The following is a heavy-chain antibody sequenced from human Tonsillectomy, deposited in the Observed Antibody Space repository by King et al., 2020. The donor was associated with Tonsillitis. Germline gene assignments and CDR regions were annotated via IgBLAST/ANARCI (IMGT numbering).Heavy chain of an antibody. CDR1: GFTFSNAW. V-gene: IGHV3-15*01. CDR3: TTVQGYCSGGSCYSFYYYYGMDV. D-gene: IGHD2-15*01. J-gene: IGHJ6*02. Sequence: VQLVESGGGLVKPGGSLRLSCAASGFTFSNAWMSWVRQAPGKGLEWVGRIKSKTDGGTTDYAPPVKGRFTISRDDSKNTLYLQMNSLKTEDTAVYYCTTVQGYCSGGSCYSFYYYYGMDVWGQGTTVTVSS. CDR2: IKSKTDGGTT.